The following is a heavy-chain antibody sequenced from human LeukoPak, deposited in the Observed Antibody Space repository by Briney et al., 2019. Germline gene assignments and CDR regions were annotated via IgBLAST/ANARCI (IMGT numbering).Heavy chain of an antibody. Sequence: SETLSLTCTVSRGSLSSYYWSWIRQPPGKGLEWIGYIYYSGSTDYNPSLKSRVTLPLDTSKNQFSLKLSSVTAADTAVYYCARGGLQRLAPFDYWGQGTLVTVSS. CDR1: RGSLSSYY. CDR2: IYYSGST. J-gene: IGHJ4*02. V-gene: IGHV4-59*08. CDR3: ARGGLQRLAPFDY. D-gene: IGHD6-19*01.